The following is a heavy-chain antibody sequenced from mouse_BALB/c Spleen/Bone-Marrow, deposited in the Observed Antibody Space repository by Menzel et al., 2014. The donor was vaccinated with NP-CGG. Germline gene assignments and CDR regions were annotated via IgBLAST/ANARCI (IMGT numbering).Heavy chain of an antibody. D-gene: IGHD2-4*01. CDR3: ARYDYDVGYFDY. V-gene: IGHV3-2*02. CDR1: GYSITSDYA. J-gene: IGHJ2*01. CDR2: ISYGGSS. Sequence: EVQGVESGPGLVKPSQSLSLTCTVTGYSITSDYAWNWIRQFPGNKLEWMGYISYGGSSSYNPSLESRISITRDTSKTQFFLQLHSVTTEDTATYYCARYDYDVGYFDYWGQGTTPTVSS.